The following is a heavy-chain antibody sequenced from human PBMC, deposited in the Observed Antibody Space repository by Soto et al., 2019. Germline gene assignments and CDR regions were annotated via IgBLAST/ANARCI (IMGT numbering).Heavy chain of an antibody. V-gene: IGHV2-5*02. Sequence: QITLKESGPTLVKPTQTLTLTCTFSGFSLSTSGVGVGWIRQPPGKALEWLALIYWDDDKRYSPSLKSRRTIPTDTSKCQVFLTLTTLDPVDTATYYCAHSTDYVWFLVDYWGQGALVTVSS. CDR1: GFSLSTSGVG. CDR2: IYWDDDK. D-gene: IGHD3-16*01. CDR3: AHSTDYVWFLVDY. J-gene: IGHJ4*02.